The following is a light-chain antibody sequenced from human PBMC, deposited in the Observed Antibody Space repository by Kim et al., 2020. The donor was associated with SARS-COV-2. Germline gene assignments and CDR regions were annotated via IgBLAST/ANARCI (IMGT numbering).Light chain of an antibody. CDR3: QSYDSSNQTV. CDR1: SGNVASNS. CDR2: DDN. Sequence: KTVPTRCNGGSGNVASNSVQWSQQHPRSAPTTVIYDDNHRPPGVAVRFSGSIDSSSNSASLTISGLKTEDEADYYCQSYDSSNQTVFGGGTQLTVL. V-gene: IGLV6-57*02. J-gene: IGLJ3*02.